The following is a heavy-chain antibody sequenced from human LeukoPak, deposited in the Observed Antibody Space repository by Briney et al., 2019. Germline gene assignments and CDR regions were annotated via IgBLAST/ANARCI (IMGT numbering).Heavy chain of an antibody. CDR1: GYTFTSYD. Sequence: GASVKVSCKASGYTFTSYDINWVRQATGQGLEWMGLMNPNSGNTGYAQKFQGRVTMTRNTSISTAYMELSSLRSEDTDVYYCARDRYYYDSSGYYYIWFDPWGQGTLVTVSS. CDR3: ARDRYYYDSSGYYYIWFDP. J-gene: IGHJ5*02. CDR2: MNPNSGNT. D-gene: IGHD3-22*01. V-gene: IGHV1-8*01.